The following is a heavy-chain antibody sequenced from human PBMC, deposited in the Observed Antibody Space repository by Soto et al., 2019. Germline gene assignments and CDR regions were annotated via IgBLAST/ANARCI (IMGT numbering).Heavy chain of an antibody. D-gene: IGHD1-1*01. V-gene: IGHV3-30*18. CDR1: GFIFANYG. CDR3: AKARGDNNCANYYGLDV. CDR2: ITYEGSNK. Sequence: GGSLRLSCAASGFIFANYGMHWVRQAPGKGLEWVALITYEGSNKYYADAVKGRFTISRDNAKNMVSLQMDSLRAEDTAVYYCAKARGDNNCANYYGLDVWGQGTTVTVS. J-gene: IGHJ6*02.